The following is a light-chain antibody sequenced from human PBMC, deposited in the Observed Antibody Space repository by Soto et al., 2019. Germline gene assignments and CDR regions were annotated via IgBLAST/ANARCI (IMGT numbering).Light chain of an antibody. Sequence: QSALTQPASVSGSPGQSITISCTGTSSDVGGYNYVSWYQQHPGKAPKLMIYDVSNRPSGVSNRFSGSKSGNTASLTISGLQAEDEADYYCSSYISSSTGTVFGGGTQLTVL. V-gene: IGLV2-14*01. CDR3: SSYISSSTGTV. CDR1: SSDVGGYNY. J-gene: IGLJ7*01. CDR2: DVS.